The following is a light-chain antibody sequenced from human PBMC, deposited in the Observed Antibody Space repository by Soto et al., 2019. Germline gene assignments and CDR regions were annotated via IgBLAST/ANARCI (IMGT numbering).Light chain of an antibody. CDR3: QQHDSYTYT. J-gene: IGKJ2*01. V-gene: IGKV1-5*01. Sequence: DIQMTQSPSTLSASVGDTVTITCRASQGVSNWVAWYRQKPGQAPELLIYDASTLQSGVPSRFSGTGYGTEFNLTISNLQPADSAAYACQQHDSYTYTFGQGTKLEVK. CDR2: DAS. CDR1: QGVSNW.